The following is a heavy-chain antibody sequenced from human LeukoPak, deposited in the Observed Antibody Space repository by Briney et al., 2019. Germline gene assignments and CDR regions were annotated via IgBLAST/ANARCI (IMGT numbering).Heavy chain of an antibody. J-gene: IGHJ3*02. CDR1: GFTFSDYY. CDR2: ISSSGSTI. D-gene: IGHD1-1*01. Sequence: GGSLRLSCAASGFTFSDYYMSWIRQAPGKGLEWVSYISSSGSTIYYADSVKGRFTISRDNAKNPLYLQMNSLRAEDTAVYYCARDPDNADPAQDAFGIWGQGTMVTVSS. V-gene: IGHV3-11*01. CDR3: ARDPDNADPAQDAFGI.